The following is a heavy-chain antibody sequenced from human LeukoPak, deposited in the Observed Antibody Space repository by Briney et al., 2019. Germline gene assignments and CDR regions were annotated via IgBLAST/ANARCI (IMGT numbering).Heavy chain of an antibody. CDR3: ARGGKIVVVPAAMPPQTEYYYYYGMDV. CDR1: GFTFSDYY. Sequence: GGSLRLSCAASGFTFSDYYMSWIRQAPGKGLEWVSYISSSGSTIYYADSVKGRFTISRDNAKNSLYLQMNSLRAEDTAVYYCARGGKIVVVPAAMPPQTEYYYYYGMDVWGQGTTVTVSS. J-gene: IGHJ6*02. D-gene: IGHD2-2*01. CDR2: ISSSGSTI. V-gene: IGHV3-11*01.